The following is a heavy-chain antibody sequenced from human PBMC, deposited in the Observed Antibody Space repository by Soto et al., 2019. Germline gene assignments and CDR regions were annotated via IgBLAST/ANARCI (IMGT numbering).Heavy chain of an antibody. CDR1: TITLSSYG. CDR2: ISPSGGDT. V-gene: IGHV3-23*01. J-gene: IGHJ5*02. CDR3: ARGWGSPDP. D-gene: IGHD7-27*01. Sequence: EVPLLESGGGLVQTGGSLRLSCVAYTITLSSYGMTWVRQAPGKGLEWVSSISPSGGDTYYADSVKGRVTISRDNSINTLYLQMDSLRVEDTALYYCARGWGSPDPWGQGTLVTVSS.